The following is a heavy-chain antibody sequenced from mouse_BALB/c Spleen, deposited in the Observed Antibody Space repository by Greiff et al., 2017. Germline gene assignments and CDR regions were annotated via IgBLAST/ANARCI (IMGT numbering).Heavy chain of an antibody. CDR2: IDPSDSYT. Sequence: QVQLQQPGAELVKPGASVKMSCKASGYTFTSYWMHWVKQRPGQGLEWIGVIDPSDSYTSYNQKFKGKATLTVDTSSSTAYMQLSSLTSEDSAVYYCTRWEGFAYWGQGTLVTVSA. CDR3: TRWEGFAY. CDR1: GYTFTSYW. J-gene: IGHJ3*01. D-gene: IGHD4-1*01. V-gene: IGHV1S127*01.